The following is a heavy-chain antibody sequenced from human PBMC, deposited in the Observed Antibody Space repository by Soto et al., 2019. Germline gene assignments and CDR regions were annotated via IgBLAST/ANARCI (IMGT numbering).Heavy chain of an antibody. Sequence: SETLSLTCTVSGGSISSYYWSWIRQPPGKGLEWIGYIYYSGSTNYNPSLKSRVTISVDTSKNQFSLKLSSVTAADTAVYYCARAGDDSSGYGLGYWGQGTLVTVS. CDR3: ARAGDDSSGYGLGY. CDR1: GGSISSYY. D-gene: IGHD3-22*01. J-gene: IGHJ4*02. CDR2: IYYSGST. V-gene: IGHV4-59*12.